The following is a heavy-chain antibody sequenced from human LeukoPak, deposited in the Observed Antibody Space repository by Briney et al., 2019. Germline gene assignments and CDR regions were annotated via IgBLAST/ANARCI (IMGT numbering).Heavy chain of an antibody. V-gene: IGHV1-69*05. CDR2: IIVIFGTA. D-gene: IGHD6-19*01. J-gene: IGHJ4*02. CDR3: ATAGYSSGWYGFDY. Sequence: ASVKVSCKASGYTFTSYDISWVRQAPGQGLEWMGGIIVIFGTANYAQKFRGRVTITTDESTSTAYMELSSLRSEDTAVYYCATAGYSSGWYGFDYWGQGTLVTVSS. CDR1: GYTFTSYD.